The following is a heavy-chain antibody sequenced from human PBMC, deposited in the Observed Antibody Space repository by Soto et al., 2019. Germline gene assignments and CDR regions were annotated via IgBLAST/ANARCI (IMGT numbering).Heavy chain of an antibody. V-gene: IGHV1-3*01. Sequence: QVQLVQSATEVKMPGASVKLSCKASGYTFTNYAIHWVRQAPGQRLEWMVWINAGNGHTKYSQKFQGRVTVTRDPSATTAYMELSSLRAEDTAVYYCARGRWTQTTADYYLDYWGQGTLFTVSS. CDR3: ARGRWTQTTADYYLDY. CDR1: GYTFTNYA. D-gene: IGHD1-1*01. CDR2: INAGNGHT. J-gene: IGHJ4*02.